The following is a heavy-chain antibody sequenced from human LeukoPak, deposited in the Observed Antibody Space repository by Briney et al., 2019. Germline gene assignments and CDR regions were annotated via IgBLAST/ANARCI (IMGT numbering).Heavy chain of an antibody. V-gene: IGHV5-51*01. CDR1: GYSFTSYW. CDR3: ARLEFYSPGPGH. D-gene: IGHD1-1*01. CDR2: IYPGDSRT. J-gene: IGHJ4*02. Sequence: GESLKISCKGSGYSFTSYWIGWVRQTPGKGLEWMGVIYPGDSRTRYNPSFEGQVTISADKSINTAYLQWSRLKASDTAMYYCARLEFYSPGPGHWGQGTLVAAAS.